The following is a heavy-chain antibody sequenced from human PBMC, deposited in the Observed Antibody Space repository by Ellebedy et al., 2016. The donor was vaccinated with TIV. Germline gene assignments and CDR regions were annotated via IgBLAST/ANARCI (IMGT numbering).Heavy chain of an antibody. V-gene: IGHV4-34*01. Sequence: SETLSLTXAVYGGSFSGYYWSWIRQPPGKGLEWIGEINHSGSTNYNPSLKSRVTISVDTSKNQFSLKLSSVTAADTAVYYCAREAPPLRGSRKRSFDYWGQGTLVTVSS. CDR2: INHSGST. J-gene: IGHJ4*02. D-gene: IGHD4-17*01. CDR3: AREAPPLRGSRKRSFDY. CDR1: GGSFSGYY.